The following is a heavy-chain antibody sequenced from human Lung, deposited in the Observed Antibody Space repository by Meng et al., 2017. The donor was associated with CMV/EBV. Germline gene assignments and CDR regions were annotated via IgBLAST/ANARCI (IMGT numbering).Heavy chain of an antibody. CDR1: GFNFSDYY. CDR3: ARDNSYINSWWFDP. CDR2: NNPSGDHT. D-gene: IGHD4-23*01. V-gene: IGHV1-46*01. Sequence: KAYGFNFSDYYIRWVRQAAGQGHEWMGINNPSGDHTWYSQKFQGRVTMTRDTSTSTVYMELSSLRFEDTAVYYCARDNSYINSWWFDPWGQGTLVTVSS. J-gene: IGHJ5*02.